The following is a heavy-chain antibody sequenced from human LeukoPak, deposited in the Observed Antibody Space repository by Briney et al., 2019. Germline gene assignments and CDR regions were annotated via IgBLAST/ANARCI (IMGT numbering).Heavy chain of an antibody. J-gene: IGHJ4*02. CDR3: ARHGPVSGSSWYLDY. CDR1: GGSISSSTFY. D-gene: IGHD6-13*01. Sequence: PSETLSLTCTVSGGSISSSTFYWGWIRQPPGKGLEWIGSIYYSGTTSYDPSLKSRVTISVDTSKNQFSLKLTSVTAADTAVYYCARHGPVSGSSWYLDYWGQGALVTVSS. CDR2: IYYSGTT. V-gene: IGHV4-39*01.